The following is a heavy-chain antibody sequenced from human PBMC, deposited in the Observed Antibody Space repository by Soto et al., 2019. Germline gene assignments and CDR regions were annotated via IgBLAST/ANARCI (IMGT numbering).Heavy chain of an antibody. Sequence: SEALSLTCTVSGCSVSSGDYYWSWIRQPPGKGLEWIGYVYHTGRTSYNPSLKSRVSISMDTSKNQFSLNLDSVTAADTAVYFCARDFAYFDSWGQGTLVTVSS. D-gene: IGHD3-3*01. J-gene: IGHJ4*02. CDR3: ARDFAYFDS. CDR1: GCSVSSGDYY. CDR2: VYHTGRT. V-gene: IGHV4-61*08.